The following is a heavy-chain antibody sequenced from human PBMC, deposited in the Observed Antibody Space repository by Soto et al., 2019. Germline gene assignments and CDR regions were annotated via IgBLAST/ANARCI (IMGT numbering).Heavy chain of an antibody. V-gene: IGHV4-59*01. CDR3: ARGRLWMDAFDI. CDR1: GGSISSYY. CDR2: ISHTGTT. D-gene: IGHD5-12*01. Sequence: QVQLQESGPGLVKPSETLSLTCTVSGGSISSYYWSWIRQSPGKGLEWVAYISHTGTTDYNPSLKSRLTISLDTSKNQFSLKLTSVTAADTAVCYCARGRLWMDAFDIWGQGTKVIVSP. J-gene: IGHJ3*02.